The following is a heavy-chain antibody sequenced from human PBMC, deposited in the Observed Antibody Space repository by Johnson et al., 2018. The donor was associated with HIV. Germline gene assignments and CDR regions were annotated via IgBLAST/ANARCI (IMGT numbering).Heavy chain of an antibody. D-gene: IGHD2-2*01. CDR2: IHYDESNK. CDR1: GFTFSSYG. CDR3: ARVRGGVVPAAKEAFDI. V-gene: IGHV3-30*02. Sequence: QVQLVESGGGVVQPGGSLRLSCAASGFTFSSYGMHWVRQAPGKGLVWVAFIHYDESNKYYADSVKGRFTISRDNSRNTLYLQMNSLRAEDTAVYYCARVRGGVVPAAKEAFDIWGQGTMVTVSS. J-gene: IGHJ3*02.